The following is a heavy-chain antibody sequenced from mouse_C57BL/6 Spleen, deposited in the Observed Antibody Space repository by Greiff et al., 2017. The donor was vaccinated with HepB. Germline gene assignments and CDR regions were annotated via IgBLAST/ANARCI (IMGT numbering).Heavy chain of an antibody. D-gene: IGHD1-1*01. Sequence: EVQRVESGEGLVKPGGSLKLSCAASGFTFSSYAMSWVRQTPEKRLEWVAYISSGGDYIYYADTVKGRFTISRDNARNTLYLQMSSLKSEDTAMYYCTREENYYGSSLFDYWGQGTTLTVSS. J-gene: IGHJ2*01. V-gene: IGHV5-9-1*02. CDR2: ISSGGDYI. CDR1: GFTFSSYA. CDR3: TREENYYGSSLFDY.